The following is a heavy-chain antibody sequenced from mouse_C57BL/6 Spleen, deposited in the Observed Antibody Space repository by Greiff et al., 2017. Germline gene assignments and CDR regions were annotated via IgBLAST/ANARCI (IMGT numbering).Heavy chain of an antibody. CDR1: GFTFSDYY. CDR2: INYDGSST. J-gene: IGHJ1*03. CDR3: ARDRTYYYGSSYGYFDV. V-gene: IGHV5-16*01. D-gene: IGHD1-1*01. Sequence: EVHLVESEGGLVQPGSSMKLSCTASGFTFSDYYMAWVRQVPEKGLEWVANINYDGSSTYYLDSLKSRFIISRDNAKNILYLQMSSLKSEDTATYYCARDRTYYYGSSYGYFDVWGTETTVTVSS.